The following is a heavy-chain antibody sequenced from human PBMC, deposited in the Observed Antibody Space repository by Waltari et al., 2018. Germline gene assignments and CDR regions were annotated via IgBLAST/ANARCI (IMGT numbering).Heavy chain of an antibody. CDR2: IYSGGSK. Sequence: EVQLLESGGGLVQPGGSLRLSCAASGFTFSSYAMSWVRQAPGKGLEGVSAIYSGGSKYYADSVKGRFTISRDNSKNTLYLQMNSLRAEDTAVYYCAKAVPYYDSSGYYYYFDYWGQGTLVTVSS. V-gene: IGHV3-23*03. CDR1: GFTFSSYA. J-gene: IGHJ4*02. D-gene: IGHD3-22*01. CDR3: AKAVPYYDSSGYYYYFDY.